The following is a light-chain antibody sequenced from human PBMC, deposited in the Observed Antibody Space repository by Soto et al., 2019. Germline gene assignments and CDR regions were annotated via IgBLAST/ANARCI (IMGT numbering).Light chain of an antibody. V-gene: IGLV1-40*01. CDR1: SSNIGAGYE. CDR2: ENN. Sequence: QSVLTQPPSVSEAPGQRVTISCTGRSSNIGAGYEAHWYQQVPGTAPKLLIYENNNRPSGVPDRFSGSKSGTSASLAITGLQAEDEAEYYCQSYDSSLSGYVFGPGTKLTVL. J-gene: IGLJ1*01. CDR3: QSYDSSLSGYV.